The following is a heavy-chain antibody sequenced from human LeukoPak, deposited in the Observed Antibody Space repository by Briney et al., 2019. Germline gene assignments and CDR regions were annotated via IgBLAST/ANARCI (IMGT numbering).Heavy chain of an antibody. CDR2: INHSGST. Sequence: IPSETLSLTCAVYGGSFSGYYWSWLRQPPGKGLEWIGEINHSGSTNYNPSLKSRATISVDTSKNQFSLRLSSVTAADTAVYYCARVTGYVMEDYFDYWGQGTLVTVSS. J-gene: IGHJ4*02. V-gene: IGHV4-34*01. CDR1: GGSFSGYY. D-gene: IGHD6-13*01. CDR3: ARVTGYVMEDYFDY.